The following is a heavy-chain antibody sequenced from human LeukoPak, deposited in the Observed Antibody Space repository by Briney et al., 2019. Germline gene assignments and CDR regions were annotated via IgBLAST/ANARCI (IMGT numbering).Heavy chain of an antibody. CDR2: IIPIFGTA. D-gene: IGHD3-22*01. V-gene: IGHV1-69*05. CDR1: GGTFSSYA. J-gene: IGHJ4*02. CDR3: ARVYYYDSSVYYVDY. Sequence: SVKVSCKASGGTFSSYAISWVRQAPGQGLEWMGRIIPIFGTANYAQKFQGRVTITTDESTSTAYMELSSLRSEDTAVYYCARVYYYDSSVYYVDYWGQGTLVTVSS.